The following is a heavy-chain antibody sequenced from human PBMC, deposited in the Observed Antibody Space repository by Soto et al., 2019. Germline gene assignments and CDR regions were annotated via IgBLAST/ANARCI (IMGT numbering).Heavy chain of an antibody. D-gene: IGHD6-6*01. V-gene: IGHV4-31*03. J-gene: IGHJ6*03. Sequence: PSETLSLTCTVSGGSISSGGYYWSWIRQHPGKGLEWIGYIYYSGSTYYNPSLKSRVTISVDTSKNQFSLKLSSVTAADTAVYYCARGMAARRGGYYYYYYMDVWGKGTTVTVSS. CDR3: ARGMAARRGGYYYYYYMDV. CDR2: IYYSGST. CDR1: GGSISSGGYY.